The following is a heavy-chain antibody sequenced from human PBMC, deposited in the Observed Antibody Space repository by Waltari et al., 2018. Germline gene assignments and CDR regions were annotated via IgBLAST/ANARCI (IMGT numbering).Heavy chain of an antibody. J-gene: IGHJ2*01. V-gene: IGHV1-24*01. Sequence: QVQMVQSGAVVKKPGASVKDSCKVSGSTLTELSMHWVRQPPVKGLGWMGGFDPEDGETIYAQKFQGRVTMTEDTSTDTAYMELSSLRSEDTAVYYCATGAGYGHIRFLRYFDLWGRGTLVTVSS. D-gene: IGHD5-18*01. CDR1: GSTLTELS. CDR3: ATGAGYGHIRFLRYFDL. CDR2: FDPEDGET.